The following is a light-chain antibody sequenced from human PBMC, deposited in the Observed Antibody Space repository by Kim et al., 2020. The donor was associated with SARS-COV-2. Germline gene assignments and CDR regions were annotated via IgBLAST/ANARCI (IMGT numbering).Light chain of an antibody. CDR2: DTS. V-gene: IGKV3-20*01. J-gene: IGKJ4*01. CDR1: QSVGR. CDR3: QQYDVSPLT. Sequence: SVSPGDGATLSCRASQSVGRIVWYQQKSGQAPRLLIYDTSSRATGIPDRFTGAGSGTDFILIISRLEPEDFAVYYCQQYDVSPLTFGGGTKVDIK.